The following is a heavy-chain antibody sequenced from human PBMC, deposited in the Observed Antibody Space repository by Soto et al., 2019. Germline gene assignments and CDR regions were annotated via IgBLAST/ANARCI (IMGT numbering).Heavy chain of an antibody. V-gene: IGHV2-5*02. J-gene: IGHJ6*02. CDR3: AHSRCGGDCLQSYPSHYYYGMDV. CDR2: IYWDDDK. CDR1: GFSLSTSGVS. Sequence: QITLKESGPTLVKPTQTLTLTCTFSGFSLSTSGVSVGWIRQPPGKALEWLALIYWDDDKRYSPSLKSRLTITKETSKTQVVLRMTNMDPVDTATYYCAHSRCGGDCLQSYPSHYYYGMDVWGQGTTVTVSS. D-gene: IGHD2-21*02.